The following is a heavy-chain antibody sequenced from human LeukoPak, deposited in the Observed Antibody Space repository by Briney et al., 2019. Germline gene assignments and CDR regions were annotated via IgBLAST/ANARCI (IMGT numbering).Heavy chain of an antibody. CDR3: TSLPPEVPFQH. Sequence: GGSLTLSCAASGFTFSGSAMHWVRQASGKGLEWVGRIKSKANSYATAYAASVKGRFTISRDDSKNTAYLQMNSLKTEDTAVYYCTSLPPEVPFQHWGQGTLVTVSS. CDR2: IKSKANSYAT. V-gene: IGHV3-73*01. J-gene: IGHJ1*01. CDR1: GFTFSGSA.